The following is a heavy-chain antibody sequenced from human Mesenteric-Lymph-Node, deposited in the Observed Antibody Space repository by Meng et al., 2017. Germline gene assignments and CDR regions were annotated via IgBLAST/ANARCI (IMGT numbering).Heavy chain of an antibody. CDR2: TYYRSKWYN. J-gene: IGHJ4*02. V-gene: IGHV6-1*01. Sequence: QVQLQQSGPRLVKPSQTVPLTCAISGDSVSSKSAAWSWIRQSPSRGLERLGRTYYRSKWYNDYAVSVKSRISINPDTSKNQFSLRLNSVTPEDTAVYYCASTENHFWGQGTLVTVSS. CDR1: GDSVSSKSAA. CDR3: ASTENHF. D-gene: IGHD1-26*01.